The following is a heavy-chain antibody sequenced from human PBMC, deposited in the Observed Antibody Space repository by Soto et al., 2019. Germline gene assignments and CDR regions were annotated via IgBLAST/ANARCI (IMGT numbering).Heavy chain of an antibody. CDR2: IYYSGST. Sequence: SETLSLTCTVSGGSVSSGSYYWSWIRQPPGKGLEWIGYIYYSGSTNYNPSLKSRVTISVDTSKNQFSLKLSSVTAAGTAVYYCARDSSSGWFGFDPWGQGTLVTV. D-gene: IGHD6-19*01. CDR1: GGSVSSGSYY. J-gene: IGHJ5*02. CDR3: ARDSSSGWFGFDP. V-gene: IGHV4-61*01.